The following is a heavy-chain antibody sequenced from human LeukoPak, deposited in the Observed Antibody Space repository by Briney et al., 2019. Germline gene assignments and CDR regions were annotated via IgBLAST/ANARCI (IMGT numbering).Heavy chain of an antibody. CDR1: GYTFTSYA. Sequence: GASVKVSCKASGYTFTSYAMHWVRQAPGQRLEWMGWINAGNGNTKYSQEFQGRVTITRDTSASTAYMELSSLRSEDMAVYYCARQSITIHPGGAFDIWGQGTMVTVSS. CDR3: ARQSITIHPGGAFDI. CDR2: INAGNGNT. V-gene: IGHV1-3*03. D-gene: IGHD3-10*01. J-gene: IGHJ3*02.